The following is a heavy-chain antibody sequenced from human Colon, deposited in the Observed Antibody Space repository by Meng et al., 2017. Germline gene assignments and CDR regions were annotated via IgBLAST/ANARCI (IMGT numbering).Heavy chain of an antibody. Sequence: QLRQRRQGRVNPSGTLSLTLPVSGVPITSRNWWSWVRQAPGKGMEWIGQIDLSGKTDYNPSLKSRVTISLDKSMNQLFLEVYFVTAADTAIYYCARHLGWEFDYWGPGNLVTVSS. V-gene: IGHV4-4*02. CDR1: GVPITSRNW. CDR3: ARHLGWEFDY. J-gene: IGHJ4*02. CDR2: IDLSGKT. D-gene: IGHD6-19*01.